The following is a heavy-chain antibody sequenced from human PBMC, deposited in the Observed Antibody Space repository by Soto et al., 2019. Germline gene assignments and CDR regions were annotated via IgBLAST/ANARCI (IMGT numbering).Heavy chain of an antibody. CDR3: ARERKFDFWRKGLDV. V-gene: IGHV1-8*01. CDR2: MNPNSGNT. CDR1: GYTFTSYD. D-gene: IGHD3-3*01. J-gene: IGHJ6*02. Sequence: ASVKVSCKASGYTFTSYDINWVRQATGQGLEWMGWMNPNSGNTGYAQKFQGRVTMTRNTAISTAYMELSSLRSEDTAVYYCARERKFDFWRKGLDVWGQGATVTVSS.